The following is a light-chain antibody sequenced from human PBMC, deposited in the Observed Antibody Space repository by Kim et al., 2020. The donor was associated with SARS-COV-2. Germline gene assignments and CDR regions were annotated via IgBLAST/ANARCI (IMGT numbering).Light chain of an antibody. CDR2: QNN. CDR1: KLGDKY. V-gene: IGLV3-1*01. Sequence: SVSPGHPVGIPCTGDKLGDKYVCWYQQKPGQSPVMLIYQNNKRPSEIPERFSGSNSGITATLTISGTQAIDEADYYCQAWDSGVVFGGGTQLTVL. J-gene: IGLJ2*01. CDR3: QAWDSGVV.